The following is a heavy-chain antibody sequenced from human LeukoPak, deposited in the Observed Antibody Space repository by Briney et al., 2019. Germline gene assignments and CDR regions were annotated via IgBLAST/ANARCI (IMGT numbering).Heavy chain of an antibody. J-gene: IGHJ3*02. CDR3: AMTRWFGEFNDAFDI. V-gene: IGHV5-51*01. Sequence: GESLKISCKGSGYSFTSYWIGWVRQMPGKGVEWMGIIDPGDSDTRYSPSFQGQVTISADKSISTAYLQWSSLKASDTAMYYCAMTRWFGEFNDAFDIWGQGTMVTVSS. CDR2: IDPGDSDT. D-gene: IGHD3-10*01. CDR1: GYSFTSYW.